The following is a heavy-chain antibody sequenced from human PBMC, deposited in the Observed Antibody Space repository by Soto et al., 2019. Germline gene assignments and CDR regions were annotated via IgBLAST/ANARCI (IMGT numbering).Heavy chain of an antibody. J-gene: IGHJ6*03. V-gene: IGHV3-23*01. CDR1: GFTFSSYA. Sequence: GGSLRLSCAASGFTFSSYAMSWVRQAPGKGLEWVSAISGSGGSTYYADSVKGRFTISRDNSKNTLYLQMNSLRAEDTAVYYCAKVPHVYSNYGDFYYYYMDVWGKGTTVTVSS. D-gene: IGHD4-4*01. CDR3: AKVPHVYSNYGDFYYYYMDV. CDR2: ISGSGGST.